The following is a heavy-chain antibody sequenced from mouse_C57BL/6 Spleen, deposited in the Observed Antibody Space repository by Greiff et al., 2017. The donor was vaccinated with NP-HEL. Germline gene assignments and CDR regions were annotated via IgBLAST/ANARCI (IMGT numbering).Heavy chain of an antibody. Sequence: QVQLQQPGAELVNPGASVNLSCKASGYTLTSYWMHWVKQRPGQGLEWIGEINPSNGRTNYNEKFKSKATLTVDKSSSTAYMQLRSPTSEDSAVYSCARLLINFDYWGQGTTLTVSS. V-gene: IGHV1S81*02. CDR3: ARLLINFDY. D-gene: IGHD2-1*01. CDR1: GYTLTSYW. CDR2: INPSNGRT. J-gene: IGHJ2*01.